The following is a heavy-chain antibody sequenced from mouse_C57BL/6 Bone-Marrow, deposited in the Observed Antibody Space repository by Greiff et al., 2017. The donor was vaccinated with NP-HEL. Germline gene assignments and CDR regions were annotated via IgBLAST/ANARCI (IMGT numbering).Heavy chain of an antibody. CDR2: IYPRSGNT. J-gene: IGHJ3*01. V-gene: IGHV1-81*01. Sequence: VQLVESGAELARPGASVKLSCKASGYTFTSYGISWVKQRTGQGLEWIGEIYPRSGNTYYNEKFKGKATLTADKSSSTAYMELRSLTSEDSAVYFCARLWAWFAYWGQGTLVTVSA. CDR3: ARLWAWFAY. CDR1: GYTFTSYG.